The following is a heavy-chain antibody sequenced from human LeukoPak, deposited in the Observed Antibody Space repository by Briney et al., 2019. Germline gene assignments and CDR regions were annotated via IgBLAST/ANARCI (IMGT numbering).Heavy chain of an antibody. Sequence: SETLSLTCTVSGGSISSYYWSWIRQPPGKGLEWIGYIYYSGSTNYNPSLKSRVTISVDTSKNQFSLKLSSVTAADTAVYYCARPYDSSGKGGAFDIWGQGTMVTVSS. CDR3: ARPYDSSGKGGAFDI. CDR2: IYYSGST. CDR1: GGSISSYY. D-gene: IGHD3-22*01. J-gene: IGHJ3*02. V-gene: IGHV4-59*12.